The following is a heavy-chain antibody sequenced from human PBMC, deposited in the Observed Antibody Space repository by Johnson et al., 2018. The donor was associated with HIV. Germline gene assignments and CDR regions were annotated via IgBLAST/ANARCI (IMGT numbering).Heavy chain of an antibody. CDR2: IRYDGSNK. V-gene: IGHV3-30*02. J-gene: IGHJ3*02. Sequence: QMQLVESGGGVVQPGGSLRLSCAASGFTFNNYGMHWVRQAPGKGLEWVAFIRYDGSNKNYVDSVKGRLTISRDNSKNTLYLQMNSLSPEDTALYYCAKDREIHSSGWYKGSAFDIWGQGTMVTVSS. D-gene: IGHD6-19*01. CDR3: AKDREIHSSGWYKGSAFDI. CDR1: GFTFNNYG.